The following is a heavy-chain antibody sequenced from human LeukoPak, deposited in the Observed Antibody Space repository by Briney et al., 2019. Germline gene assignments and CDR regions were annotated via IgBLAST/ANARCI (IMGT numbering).Heavy chain of an antibody. CDR2: INHSGST. D-gene: IGHD1-14*01. CDR3: ARASLTADNWFDP. V-gene: IGHV4-34*01. J-gene: IGHJ5*02. Sequence: SETLSLTCAVYGGSFSGYYWSWIRQPPGKGLEWIGEINHSGSTNYKPSLKSRVTISVDTSRNQFSLKLSSVTAADTAVYYCARASLTADNWFDPWGQGTLVTVSS. CDR1: GGSFSGYY.